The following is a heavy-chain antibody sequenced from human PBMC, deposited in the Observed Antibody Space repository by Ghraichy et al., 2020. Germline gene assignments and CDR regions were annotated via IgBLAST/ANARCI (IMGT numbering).Heavy chain of an antibody. CDR3: VRDRPLDY. CDR1: GFTLGDYA. J-gene: IGHJ4*02. Sequence: GESLNISCTTSGFTLGDYAMSWFRQAPGKGLEWVGFIRSKTEGEATQYAASVRGRFTISRDDSKSIAYLQMNSLKTDDTAMYYCVRDRPLDYWGQGTLVTVSS. CDR2: IRSKTEGEAT. V-gene: IGHV3-49*03.